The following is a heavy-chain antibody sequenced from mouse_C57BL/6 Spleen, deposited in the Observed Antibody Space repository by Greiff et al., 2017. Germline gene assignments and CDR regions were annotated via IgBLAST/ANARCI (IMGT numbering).Heavy chain of an antibody. J-gene: IGHJ4*01. D-gene: IGHD1-1*01. V-gene: IGHV1-62-2*01. CDR3: ARHGYPSYAMDD. CDR1: GYTFTEYT. CDR2: FYPGSGSI. Sequence: QVQLKQSGAELVKPGASVKLSCKASGYTFTEYTIHWVKQRSGQGLEWIGWFYPGSGSITYNEKFKDKATLTADNSSSTVYMVISRLTSEDSAVYFCARHGYPSYAMDDWGQGTSVTVSS.